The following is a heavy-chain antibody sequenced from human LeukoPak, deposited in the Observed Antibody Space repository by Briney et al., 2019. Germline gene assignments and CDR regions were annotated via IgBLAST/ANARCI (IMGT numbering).Heavy chain of an antibody. CDR3: AREPGTFDYPYMDV. J-gene: IGHJ6*03. CDR2: IYYSGST. D-gene: IGHD3-16*01. V-gene: IGHV4-59*01. Sequence: SETLSLTCTVSGGSISSYYWSWLRQPPGKGLEWIGYIYYSGSTNYNPSLKSRVTISVDTSKNQFSLKLSSVTAADTAVYYCAREPGTFDYPYMDVWGKGTTVTISS. CDR1: GGSISSYY.